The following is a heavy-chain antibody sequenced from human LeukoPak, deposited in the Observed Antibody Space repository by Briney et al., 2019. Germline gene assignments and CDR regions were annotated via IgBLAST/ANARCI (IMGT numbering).Heavy chain of an antibody. V-gene: IGHV3-74*01. CDR2: INSDGSST. J-gene: IGHJ4*02. CDR1: GFTFSSYW. Sequence: PGGSLRLSCAASGFTFSSYWMHWVRQAPGKGLVWVSRINSDGSSTSYADSVKGRFTIPRDNSQNTLYLQMNSLRAEDTAIYYCGKAPLRFSDYWGQGTLVTVSS. CDR3: GKAPLRFSDY. D-gene: IGHD3-3*01.